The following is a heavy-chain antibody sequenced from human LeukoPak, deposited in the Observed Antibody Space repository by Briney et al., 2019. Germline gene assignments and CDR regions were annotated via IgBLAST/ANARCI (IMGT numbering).Heavy chain of an antibody. J-gene: IGHJ3*02. D-gene: IGHD3-22*01. CDR1: GYTFTGYY. CDR3: AREANDSSGYYPKHDAFDI. Sequence: GAPVKVSCKASGYTFTGYYMHWVRQAPGQGLEWMGWINPNSGGTNYAQKFQGRVTMTRDTSISTAYMELSRLRSDDTAVYYCAREANDSSGYYPKHDAFDIWGQGTMVAVSS. V-gene: IGHV1-2*02. CDR2: INPNSGGT.